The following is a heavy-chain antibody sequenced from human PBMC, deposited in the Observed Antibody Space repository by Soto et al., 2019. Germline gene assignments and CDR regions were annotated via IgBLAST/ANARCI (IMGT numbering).Heavy chain of an antibody. D-gene: IGHD3-22*01. CDR2: ISSSSSTI. CDR1: GFTFSSYS. J-gene: IGHJ4*02. V-gene: IGHV3-48*02. CDR3: ARPYYYDSSGYVPFDY. Sequence: GGSLRLSCAASGFTFSSYSMNWVRQAPGKGLEWVSYISSSSSTIYYADSVKGRFNISRDNAKNSLYLQMNSLRDEDTAVYYCARPYYYDSSGYVPFDYWGQGTLVTVSS.